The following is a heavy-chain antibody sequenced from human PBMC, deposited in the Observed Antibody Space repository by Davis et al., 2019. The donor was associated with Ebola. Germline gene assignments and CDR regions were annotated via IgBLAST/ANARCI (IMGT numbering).Heavy chain of an antibody. CDR3: AKGDSDYTFDY. D-gene: IGHD2-2*02. CDR2: IGTSSTSI. V-gene: IGHV3-21*06. J-gene: IGHJ4*02. Sequence: GESLKISCAASGFTFSHYNMHWVRQAPGKGLEWVSFIGTSSTSISYADSVKGRFTISRDNGKNSVYLQMDSLRAEDTAMYYCAKGDSDYTFDYWGQGTLVTVSS. CDR1: GFTFSHYN.